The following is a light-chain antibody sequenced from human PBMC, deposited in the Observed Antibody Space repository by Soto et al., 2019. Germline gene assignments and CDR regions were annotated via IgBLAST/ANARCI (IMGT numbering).Light chain of an antibody. V-gene: IGLV2-11*01. CDR1: SSDVGSSNY. CDR3: CSHARSYVV. CDR2: DVS. J-gene: IGLJ2*01. Sequence: QSALTQPPSASGSPGQSVTISCTGTSSDVGSSNYVSWYQQHPGKAPKLIISDVSNRPSGVADRFSGSKSDNTASLSISGLQDEEEADYFCCSHARSYVVFGEGTKLTVL.